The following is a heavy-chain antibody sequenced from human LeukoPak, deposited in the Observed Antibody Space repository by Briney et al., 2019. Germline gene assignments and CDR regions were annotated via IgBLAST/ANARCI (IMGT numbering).Heavy chain of an antibody. J-gene: IGHJ4*02. CDR3: ARMRCSSGCDYFDY. V-gene: IGHV5-51*01. Sequence: GESLKISCKGSGYSFTTYWIGWVRQTPGKGLEWMGIIYPGGSDTRYSPSFQGQVTISADKSISTAYLQWSSLKASDTAMYYCARMRCSSGCDYFDYWGQGTLVTVSS. CDR1: GYSFTTYW. D-gene: IGHD6-19*01. CDR2: IYPGGSDT.